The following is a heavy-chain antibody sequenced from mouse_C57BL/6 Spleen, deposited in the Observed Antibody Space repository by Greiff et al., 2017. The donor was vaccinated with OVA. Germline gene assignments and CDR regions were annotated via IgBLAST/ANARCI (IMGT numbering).Heavy chain of an antibody. D-gene: IGHD1-1*01. CDR1: GYTFTSYW. CDR2: IDPSDSET. CDR3: TRDSGSGYGGWFAY. J-gene: IGHJ3*01. V-gene: IGHV1-52*01. Sequence: VQLQQPGAELVRPGSSVKLSCKASGYTFTSYWMHWVKQRPIQGLEWIGNIDPSDSETHYNQKFKDKATLTVDKSSSTAYMQLSSLTSEDSADYYGTRDSGSGYGGWFAYWGQGTLVTVSA.